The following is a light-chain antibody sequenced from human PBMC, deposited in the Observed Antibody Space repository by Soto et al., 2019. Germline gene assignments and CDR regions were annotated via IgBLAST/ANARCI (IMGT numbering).Light chain of an antibody. Sequence: QSVLTQPRSVSGSPGQSVTISCTGTSSDVGGYNYVSWYQQHPGTVPKLMIYDVSNRPSGVPARFSGSKSGNTASLTISGLPADDDPDYYCCSYPGGHTPLLFRGGTKLTLL. J-gene: IGLJ2*01. V-gene: IGLV2-11*01. CDR2: DVS. CDR3: CSYPGGHTPLL. CDR1: SSDVGGYNY.